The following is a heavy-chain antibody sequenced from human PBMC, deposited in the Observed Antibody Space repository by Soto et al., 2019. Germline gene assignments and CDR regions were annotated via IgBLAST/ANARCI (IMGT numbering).Heavy chain of an antibody. CDR3: ARAPRVATKSYYYYYYMDV. CDR2: INSDGSST. D-gene: IGHD5-12*01. CDR1: GFTFSSYW. J-gene: IGHJ6*03. V-gene: IGHV3-74*01. Sequence: LRLSCAASGFTFSSYWMHWVRQAPGKGLVWVSRINSDGSSTSYADSVKGRFTISRDNAKNTLYLQMNSLRAEDTAVYYCARAPRVATKSYYYYYYMDVWGKGTTVTVSS.